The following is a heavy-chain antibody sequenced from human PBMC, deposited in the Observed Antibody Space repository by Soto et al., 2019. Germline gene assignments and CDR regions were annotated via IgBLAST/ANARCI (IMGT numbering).Heavy chain of an antibody. CDR3: TRGVATIRD. J-gene: IGHJ4*02. CDR2: VNHNGGT. Sequence: QEQLQQWGAGLLKPSETLSLTCAVNGGSFSDYTWSWIRQSPGKRLEWIGEVNHNGGTIYNPSLKGRVPISIDTSKNEFSLKLSTVTAADAAVYYCTRGVATIRDWGQGSLVTVS. D-gene: IGHD5-12*01. CDR1: GGSFSDYT. V-gene: IGHV4-34*02.